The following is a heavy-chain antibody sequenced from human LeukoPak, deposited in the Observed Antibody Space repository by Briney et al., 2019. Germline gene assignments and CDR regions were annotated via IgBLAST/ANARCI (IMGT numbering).Heavy chain of an antibody. J-gene: IGHJ6*02. V-gene: IGHV1-18*04. CDR1: GYTFTGYY. Sequence: GASVKVSCKASGYTFTGYYMHWVRQAPGQGLEWMGWISAYNGNTNYAQKLQGRVTMTTDTSTSTAYMELRSLRSDDTAVYYCARDRPTAMVPLTPYYYGMDVWGQGTTVTVSS. D-gene: IGHD5-18*01. CDR2: ISAYNGNT. CDR3: ARDRPTAMVPLTPYYYGMDV.